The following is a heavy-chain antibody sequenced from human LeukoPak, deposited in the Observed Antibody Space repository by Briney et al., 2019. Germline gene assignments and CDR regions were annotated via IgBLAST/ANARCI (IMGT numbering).Heavy chain of an antibody. J-gene: IGHJ3*02. V-gene: IGHV4-39*01. Sequence: SETLSLTCTVSGASISSSSYFRGWIRQPPGKGLEYIGSVYYSGSTYYNPSLRSRVTISVDRSKNQFSLRLNSVTAADTAVYYCARPLDTTLVNAFDIWGPGTMVTVS. CDR1: GASISSSSYF. CDR2: VYYSGST. CDR3: ARPLDTTLVNAFDI. D-gene: IGHD5-18*01.